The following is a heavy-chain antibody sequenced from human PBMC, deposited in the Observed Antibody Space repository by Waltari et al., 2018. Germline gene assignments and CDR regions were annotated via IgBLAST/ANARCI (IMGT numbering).Heavy chain of an antibody. Sequence: EVQLVESGGGLVQPGRSLRLSCTASGFTFGAYAMSWFRQAPGKGLEWVGFIRSKAYGGTTEYAASVKGRFTISRDDSKSIAYLQMNSLKTEDTAVYYCTSGSYYFGYWGQGTLVTVSS. CDR1: GFTFGAYA. CDR3: TSGSYYFGY. J-gene: IGHJ4*02. D-gene: IGHD1-26*01. V-gene: IGHV3-49*03. CDR2: IRSKAYGGTT.